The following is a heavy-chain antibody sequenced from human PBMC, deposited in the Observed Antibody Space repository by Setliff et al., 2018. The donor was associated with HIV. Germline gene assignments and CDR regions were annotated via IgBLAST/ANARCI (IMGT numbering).Heavy chain of an antibody. Sequence: ASVKVSCKASGYTFTSYYMHWVRQAPGQGLEWMGIIDPSGGSTSYAQKFQGRVTITGDTSASTAYMELSSLTLEDTAVYYCGRTKDLDYWGHGTLVTVSS. V-gene: IGHV1-46*01. J-gene: IGHJ4*01. CDR3: GRTKDLDY. CDR1: GYTFTSYY. CDR2: IDPSGGST.